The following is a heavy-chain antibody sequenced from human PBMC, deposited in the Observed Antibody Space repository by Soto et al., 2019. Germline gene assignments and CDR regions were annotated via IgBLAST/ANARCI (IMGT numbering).Heavy chain of an antibody. J-gene: IGHJ6*02. CDR3: AKGLYDSSVPFYYYYGMDV. Sequence: HPGGSLRLSCAASGFTFSSYGMHWVRQAPGKGLEWVAVISYDGSNKYYADSVKGRFTISRDNSKNTLYLQMNSLRAEDTAVYYCAKGLYDSSVPFYYYYGMDVWGQGTTVTVSS. CDR2: ISYDGSNK. D-gene: IGHD3-22*01. V-gene: IGHV3-30*18. CDR1: GFTFSSYG.